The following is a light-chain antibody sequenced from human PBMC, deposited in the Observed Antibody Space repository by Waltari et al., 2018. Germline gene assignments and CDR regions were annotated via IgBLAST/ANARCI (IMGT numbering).Light chain of an antibody. Sequence: QSVLTQPPSVSGAPGQRISISCTGNSSNIGAGYDVHWYQQLPGAAPKLLIYGTPSRPSGVPDRSSGSNSGSSASLAITGLRPEDDADYYGQSSDSSLRAVFGGGTKVTVL. CDR1: SSNIGAGYD. J-gene: IGLJ2*01. CDR3: QSSDSSLRAV. V-gene: IGLV1-40*01. CDR2: GTP.